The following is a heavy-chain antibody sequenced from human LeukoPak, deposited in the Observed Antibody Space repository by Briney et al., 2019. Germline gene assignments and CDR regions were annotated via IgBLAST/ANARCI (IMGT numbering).Heavy chain of an antibody. J-gene: IGHJ4*02. V-gene: IGHV3-23*01. Sequence: PGGSLRLSCAASGFTFSSYAISWVRQAPGEGLEWVSAINGSGGSTYYADSVKGRFTISRDNSKNTLYLQMNSLRAEDTAVYYCARDEDTAMVNGCVYWGQGTLVTVSS. CDR3: ARDEDTAMVNGCVY. CDR2: INGSGGST. CDR1: GFTFSSYA. D-gene: IGHD5-18*01.